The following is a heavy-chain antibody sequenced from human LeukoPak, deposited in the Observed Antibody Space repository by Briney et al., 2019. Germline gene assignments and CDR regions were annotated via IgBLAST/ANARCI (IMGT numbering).Heavy chain of an antibody. J-gene: IGHJ4*02. CDR2: INHSGST. D-gene: IGHD1-7*01. Sequence: SETLSLTCAVYGGSFSGYYWSWIRQPPGKGLEWIGEINHSGSTNYNPSLKSRVTISVDTSKNQFSLKLSSVTAADTAVYYCARGNAGTPWGQGTLVPVSS. CDR3: ARGNAGTP. CDR1: GGSFSGYY. V-gene: IGHV4-34*01.